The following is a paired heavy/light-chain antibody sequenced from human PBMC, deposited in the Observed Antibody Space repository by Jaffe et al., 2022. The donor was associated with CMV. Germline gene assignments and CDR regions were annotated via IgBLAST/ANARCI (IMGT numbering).Light chain of an antibody. CDR3: QQYGSSPGT. Sequence: EIVLTQSPGTLSLSPGERATLSCRASQSVTSSHLAWYQQKFGQAPRLLIYGASSRATDIADRFSGSGSGTDFTLTISRLEPEDFAVYFCQQYGSSPGTFGQGTKVEVK. V-gene: IGKV3-20*01. CDR2: GAS. CDR1: QSVTSSH. J-gene: IGKJ1*01.
Heavy chain of an antibody. CDR1: GFTFNSYT. CDR2: ISTSSSFI. J-gene: IGHJ6*03. CDR3: ARDGASHSERNYYYYMDV. Sequence: EVQLVESGGGLVKPGGSLRLSCAASGFTFNSYTMNWVRQAPGKGLEWVSSISTSSSFIYYADSVKGRFTISRDNPKNSLSLQMNSLRAEDTAVYYCARDGASHSERNYYYYMDVWGKGTTVTVSS. V-gene: IGHV3-21*01. D-gene: IGHD1-1*01.